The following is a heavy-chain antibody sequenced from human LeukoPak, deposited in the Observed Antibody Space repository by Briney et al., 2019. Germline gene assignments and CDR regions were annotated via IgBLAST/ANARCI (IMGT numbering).Heavy chain of an antibody. CDR3: AKDRSYYDSSGYIYYFDY. CDR2: IPYDGSDK. V-gene: IGHV3-30*02. Sequence: GGSLRLSCAASGFPFSSYGMHWVRQAPGKGLEWVAFIPYDGSDKFYADSVKGRFTISRDNSKNTLYLQMNSLRAEDTAVYYCAKDRSYYDSSGYIYYFDYWGQGTLVTVSS. CDR1: GFPFSSYG. J-gene: IGHJ4*02. D-gene: IGHD3-22*01.